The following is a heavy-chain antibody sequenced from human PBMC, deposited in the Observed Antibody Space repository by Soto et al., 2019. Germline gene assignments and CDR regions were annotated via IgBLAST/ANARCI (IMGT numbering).Heavy chain of an antibody. CDR3: AIVRVADSPLDH. D-gene: IGHD3-10*02. CDR2: MSYDGSAK. J-gene: IGHJ4*02. CDR1: GFIFSNNG. Sequence: QSGGSLRLSXEGSGFIFSNNGMHWVRQAPGKGLEWVAFMSYDGSAKFLADSVKGRFTISRDNSKSTLFLHMSSLRAEDTAMYYCAIVRVADSPLDHWGQGTLVTVSS. V-gene: IGHV3-30*02.